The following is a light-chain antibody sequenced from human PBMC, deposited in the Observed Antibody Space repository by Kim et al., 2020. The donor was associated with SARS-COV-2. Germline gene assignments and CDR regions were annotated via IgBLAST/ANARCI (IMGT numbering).Light chain of an antibody. CDR3: ISRDSSGNHLL. CDR1: SLRSYY. CDR2: GKN. Sequence: SSELTQDPAVSVALGQTVRITCQGDSLRSYYASWYQQKPGQAPVLVIYGKNNRPSGIPDRFSGSSSGNTASLTITGAQAEDEADYYCISRDSSGNHLLFG. J-gene: IGLJ2*01. V-gene: IGLV3-19*01.